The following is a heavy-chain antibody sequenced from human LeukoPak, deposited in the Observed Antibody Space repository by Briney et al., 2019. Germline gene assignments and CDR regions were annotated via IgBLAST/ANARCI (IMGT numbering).Heavy chain of an antibody. V-gene: IGHV4-39*01. Sequence: PSETLSLTCSVSGGSISRSYYYWGWIRQPPGEGLEWIGTIYYSGNTFYNPSLKSRVTISVDTSINHFSLTLTSLTAADTAVYFCSRHEHKALAGDTWGQGTLVTVSS. CDR2: IYYSGNT. CDR3: SRHEHKALAGDT. D-gene: IGHD6-19*01. J-gene: IGHJ5*02. CDR1: GGSISRSYYY.